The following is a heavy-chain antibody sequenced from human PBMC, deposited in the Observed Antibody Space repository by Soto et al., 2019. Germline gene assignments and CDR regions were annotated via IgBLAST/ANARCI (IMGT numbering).Heavy chain of an antibody. CDR1: GFTFRNYA. J-gene: IGHJ4*02. Sequence: VQLLESGGGLVQPGGSLRLSCAASGFTFRNYAMSWARQAPGKGLEWVSAISGSGGTTHYADSVKGRFTIPRDNSKNTLYLQMNSLRVEDTAVYYCAKDRSSTSCYAFDYWGQGSLVTVSS. CDR3: AKDRSSTSCYAFDY. CDR2: ISGSGGTT. D-gene: IGHD2-2*01. V-gene: IGHV3-23*01.